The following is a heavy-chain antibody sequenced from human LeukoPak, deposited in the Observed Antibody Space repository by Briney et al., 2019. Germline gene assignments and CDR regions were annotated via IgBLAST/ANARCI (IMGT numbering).Heavy chain of an antibody. CDR3: ANARGGGIGAGSYYNRLDY. V-gene: IGHV1-18*01. D-gene: IGHD3-10*01. CDR1: GYTFTSYG. Sequence: ASVKVSCKASGYTFTSYGISWVRQAPGQGLEWIGWINVYNDNTNYAQKVQGRVTITTDTSTTTAYMELRSLIYDDTAVYFWANARGGGIGAGSYYNRLDYWGQGTLVTVSS. J-gene: IGHJ4*02. CDR2: INVYNDNT.